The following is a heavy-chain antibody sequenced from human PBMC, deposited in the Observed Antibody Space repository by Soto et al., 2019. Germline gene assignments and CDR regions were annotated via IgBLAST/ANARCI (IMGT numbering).Heavy chain of an antibody. Sequence: PSETLSLTCTVSGGSISSYYWSWIRQPPGKGLEWIGYIYYSGSTNYNPSLKSRVTISVDTSKNQFSLKLSSVTAADTAVYYCARWKYYDFWSGLGYYYGMDVWGQGTTVTVSS. J-gene: IGHJ6*02. CDR2: IYYSGST. D-gene: IGHD3-3*01. V-gene: IGHV4-59*01. CDR3: ARWKYYDFWSGLGYYYGMDV. CDR1: GGSISSYY.